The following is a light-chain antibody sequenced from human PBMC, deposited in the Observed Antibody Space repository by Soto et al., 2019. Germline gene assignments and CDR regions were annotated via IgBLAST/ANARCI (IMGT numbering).Light chain of an antibody. CDR2: ASS. J-gene: IGKJ3*01. V-gene: IGKV3-20*01. Sequence: EIVLTQSPGTLSLSQGESATLSCRASQSVSSRYFAWYQQKPGQAPRLLIYASSSRATGIPDRFSGGGSGTDFTLTISRLEPEDYAVYYCHQHGASPFSFGPGTKVDV. CDR3: HQHGASPFS. CDR1: QSVSSRY.